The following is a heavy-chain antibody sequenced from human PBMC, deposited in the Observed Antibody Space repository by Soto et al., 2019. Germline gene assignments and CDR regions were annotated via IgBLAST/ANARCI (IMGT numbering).Heavy chain of an antibody. J-gene: IGHJ4*02. V-gene: IGHV4-30-2*01. CDR1: GGSISSGGYS. D-gene: IGHD6-13*01. CDR2: IYHSGST. Sequence: SETLSLTCAVSGGSISSGGYSWSWIQQPPGKGLEWIGYIYHSGSTYYNPSLKSRVTISVDRSKNQLSLKLSSVTAADTAVYYCARGKAAAPYYFDYWGQGTLVTVSS. CDR3: ARGKAAAPYYFDY.